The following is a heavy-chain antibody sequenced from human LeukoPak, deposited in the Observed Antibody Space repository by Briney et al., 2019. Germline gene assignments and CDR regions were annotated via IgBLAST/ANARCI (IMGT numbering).Heavy chain of an antibody. CDR3: ARACVYYDSSGCDY. Sequence: GGSLRLSCAASGFTFSSYSMNWVRQAPGKGLEWVSSISSSSSYIYYADSVKGRFTISRDNAKKSLYLQMNSLRAEDTAVYYCARACVYYDSSGCDYWGQGTLVTVSS. V-gene: IGHV3-21*01. CDR1: GFTFSSYS. J-gene: IGHJ4*02. CDR2: ISSSSSYI. D-gene: IGHD3-22*01.